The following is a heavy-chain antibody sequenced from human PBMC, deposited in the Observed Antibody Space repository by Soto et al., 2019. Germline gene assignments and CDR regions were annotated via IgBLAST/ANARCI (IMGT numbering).Heavy chain of an antibody. CDR1: GYTFTSYG. CDR3: ARTRNGGVADSFDS. J-gene: IGHJ5*01. V-gene: IGHV1-18*04. Sequence: ASVKVSCKASGYTFTSYGISWVRQAPGQGLEWMGWISAYNGNTNYAQKLQGRVTMTTDTSTSTAYMELRSLIPDDTALYFCARTRNGGVADSFDSWGQGTRVTVSS. D-gene: IGHD3-3*01. CDR2: ISAYNGNT.